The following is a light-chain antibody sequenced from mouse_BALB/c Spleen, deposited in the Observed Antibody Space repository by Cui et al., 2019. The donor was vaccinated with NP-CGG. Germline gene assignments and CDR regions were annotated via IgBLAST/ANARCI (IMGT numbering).Light chain of an antibody. V-gene: IGLV1*01. J-gene: IGLJ1*01. CDR1: TGAVTTNNY. CDR3: ALWYSNHWV. CDR2: GTN. Sequence: AVLTQASAPTTSPGETVTLTCRSSTGAVTTNNYANWVQEKPDHLFTGLIGGTNNRAPGVPARFSGSLIGDKAALTITGAQTEDEAIYFCALWYSNHWVFGGGTKLTVL.